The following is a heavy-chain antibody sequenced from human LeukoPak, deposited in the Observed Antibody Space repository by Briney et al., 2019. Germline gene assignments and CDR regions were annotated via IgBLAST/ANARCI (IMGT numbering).Heavy chain of an antibody. D-gene: IGHD2-2*01. CDR2: INPSGGST. J-gene: IGHJ4*02. V-gene: IGHV1-46*01. CDR3: VRDRTKYCSSTSCPLDY. Sequence: ASVNVSCKASGYTFTSYYMHWVRQAPGQGLEWMGIINPSGGSTSYAQKFQGRVTMTRDTSISTAYMELSRLRSDDTAVYSCVRDRTKYCSSTSCPLDYWGQGTLVTVSS. CDR1: GYTFTSYY.